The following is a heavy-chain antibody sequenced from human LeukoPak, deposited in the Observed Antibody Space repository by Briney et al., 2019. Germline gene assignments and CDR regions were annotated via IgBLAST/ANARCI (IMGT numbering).Heavy chain of an antibody. D-gene: IGHD4-4*01. CDR3: AGGDYSNFPGRKYFQH. V-gene: IGHV4-34*01. CDR1: GGSFSGYY. J-gene: IGHJ1*01. CDR2: INHSGST. Sequence: SETLSLTCAVYGGSFSGYYWSWIRQPPGKGLEWIGEINHSGSTNYNPSLKSRVTISVDTSKNQFSLRLSSVTAADTAVYYCAGGDYSNFPGRKYFQHWGQGTLVTVSS.